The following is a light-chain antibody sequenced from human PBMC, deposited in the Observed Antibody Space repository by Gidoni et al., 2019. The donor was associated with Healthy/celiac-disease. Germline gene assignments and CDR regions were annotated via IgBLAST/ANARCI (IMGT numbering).Light chain of an antibody. CDR2: DAS. V-gene: IGKV1-33*01. Sequence: DIKMTQSPSSLSASVGDRVTITCQASQDISNYLNWYQQKQGKAPKLLIYDASNLETGVPSRFSGSGSGTDFTFTISSLQPEDIATYYCQQYDNLPFTFGPGTKVDIK. CDR1: QDISNY. J-gene: IGKJ3*01. CDR3: QQYDNLPFT.